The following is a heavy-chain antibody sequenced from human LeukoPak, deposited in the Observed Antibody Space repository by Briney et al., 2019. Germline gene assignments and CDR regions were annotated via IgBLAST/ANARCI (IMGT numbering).Heavy chain of an antibody. J-gene: IGHJ4*02. CDR2: ISGSGGST. V-gene: IGHV3-23*01. CDR1: GFTFSSYG. CDR3: AKDRGGYDSSGYFDY. Sequence: GTLRLSCAASGFTFSSYGMSWVRQAPGKGLEWVSAISGSGGSTYYADSVKGRFTISRDNSKNTLYLQMNSLRAEDTAVYYCAKDRGGYDSSGYFDYWGQGTLVTVSS. D-gene: IGHD3-22*01.